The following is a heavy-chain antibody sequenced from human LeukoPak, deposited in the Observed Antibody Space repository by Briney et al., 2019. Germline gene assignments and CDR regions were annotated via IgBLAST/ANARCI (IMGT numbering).Heavy chain of an antibody. CDR3: ARGGGPFDY. Sequence: GGSLRLSCAASGFPFCSYWMHWVPQAPRERMLSVSRINSDGSSTSYPDSVKGRYTIYRDNAKRTRYQQMNSRISDGTAVYCCARGGGPFDYWGQGTLVTVSS. V-gene: IGHV3-74*01. D-gene: IGHD4-23*01. J-gene: IGHJ4*02. CDR1: GFPFCSYW. CDR2: INSDGSST.